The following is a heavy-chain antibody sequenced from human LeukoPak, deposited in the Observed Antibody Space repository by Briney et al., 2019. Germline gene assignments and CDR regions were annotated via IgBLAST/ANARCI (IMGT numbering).Heavy chain of an antibody. J-gene: IGHJ4*02. CDR2: IYYSGST. CDR3: ARAVGGDGSGSL. CDR1: GGSISSSSYY. Sequence: SETLSLTCTVSGGSISSSSYYWGWIRQPPGKGLEWIGSIYYSGSTYYNPSLKSRVTISVDTSKNQFSLKLTSVTAADTAVYYCARAVGGDGSGSLWGPGTLVTVSS. V-gene: IGHV4-39*07. D-gene: IGHD3-10*01.